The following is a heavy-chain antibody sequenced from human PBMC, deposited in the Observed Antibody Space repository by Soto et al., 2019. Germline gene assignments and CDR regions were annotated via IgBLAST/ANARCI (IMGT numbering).Heavy chain of an antibody. V-gene: IGHV1-2*02. D-gene: IGHD6-13*01. CDR1: GYTFTGYY. Sequence: ASVKVSCKASGYTFTGYYMHLVRQAPGQGLEWMGWINPNSGGTNYAQKFQGRVTMTRDTSISTAYIELSRLRSDDTAVYYCARDSLAAAKNNWFDPWGQGTLVTAPQ. CDR3: ARDSLAAAKNNWFDP. J-gene: IGHJ5*02. CDR2: INPNSGGT.